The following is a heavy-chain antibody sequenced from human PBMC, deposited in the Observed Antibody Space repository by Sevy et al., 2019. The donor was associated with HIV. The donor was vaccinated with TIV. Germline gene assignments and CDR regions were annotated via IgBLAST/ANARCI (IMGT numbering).Heavy chain of an antibody. V-gene: IGHV5-51*01. CDR2: IYPDDSDT. J-gene: IGHJ4*02. Sequence: GESLKISCRGSGYSFTSHWIGWVRHMPGKGLEWMGIIYPDDSDTRYSPSFQGQVTFSADKSISTAYLQWSSLKASDTDMYYCATSRSGYLDSSGYYIYWGQGTLVTVSS. CDR3: ATSRSGYLDSSGYYIY. D-gene: IGHD3-22*01. CDR1: GYSFTSHW.